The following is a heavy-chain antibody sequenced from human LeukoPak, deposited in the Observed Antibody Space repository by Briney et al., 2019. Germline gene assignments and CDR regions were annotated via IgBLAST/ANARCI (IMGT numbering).Heavy chain of an antibody. CDR3: ARDLSGVTGYTYGREIDY. CDR2: IYSGDT. V-gene: IGHV3-66*01. J-gene: IGHJ4*02. Sequence: GGSLRLSCAAPGFTFSSYAMSWVRQAPGKGLEWVSFIYSGDTHYSDSVKGRFTISRDHSKNTLYLQMNSLRAEDTAVYYCARDLSGVTGYTYGREIDYWGQGTLVTVSS. D-gene: IGHD5-18*01. CDR1: GFTFSSYA.